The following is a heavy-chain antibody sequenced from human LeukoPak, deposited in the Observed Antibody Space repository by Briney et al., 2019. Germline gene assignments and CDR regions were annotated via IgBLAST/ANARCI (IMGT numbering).Heavy chain of an antibody. CDR2: ISSSSYI. CDR1: GFTFSSYS. CDR3: ARGGGSGSYRGGWFDP. J-gene: IGHJ5*02. V-gene: IGHV3-21*01. Sequence: PGGSLRLSCAASGFTFSSYSMNWVRQAPGKGLEWVSSISSSSYIYYADSVKGRFTISRDNAKNSLYLQMNSLRAEDTAVYYCARGGGSGSYRGGWFDPWGQGTLVTVSS. D-gene: IGHD3-10*01.